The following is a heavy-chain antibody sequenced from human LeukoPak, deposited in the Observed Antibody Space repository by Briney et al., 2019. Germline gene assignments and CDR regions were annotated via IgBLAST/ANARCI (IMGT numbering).Heavy chain of an antibody. CDR1: GFTFSSYA. D-gene: IGHD4-17*01. CDR2: ISYDGSNK. J-gene: IGHJ4*02. V-gene: IGHV3-30-3*01. CDR3: ARETGSAVGSTDFDY. Sequence: GRSLRLSCAASGFTFSSYAIHWVRQAPGKGLEWVAVISYDGSNKYYADSVKGRFTISRDNSKNTLYLQMNSLRAEDTAVYYCARETGSAVGSTDFDYWGQGTLVTVSS.